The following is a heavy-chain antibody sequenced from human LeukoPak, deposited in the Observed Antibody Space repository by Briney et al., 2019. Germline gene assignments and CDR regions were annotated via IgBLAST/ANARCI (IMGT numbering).Heavy chain of an antibody. V-gene: IGHV4-34*01. Sequence: SETLSLTCAVYGGSFSGYYWSWIRQPPGKGLEGIGEINDSGSTNCNPSLKSRVTISVDTSKNQFSLKLSSVTAADTAVYYCARVIDYDSSGHYLGCWGQGTLVTVSS. CDR2: INDSGST. J-gene: IGHJ4*02. CDR1: GGSFSGYY. CDR3: ARVIDYDSSGHYLGC. D-gene: IGHD3-22*01.